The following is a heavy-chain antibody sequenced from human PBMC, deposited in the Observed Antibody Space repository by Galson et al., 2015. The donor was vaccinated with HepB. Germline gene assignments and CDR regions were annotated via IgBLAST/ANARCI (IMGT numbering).Heavy chain of an antibody. Sequence: QSGAEVKEAGESLKISCKASGYNFPTYWIGWVRQMPGKGLEWMGIVYPEDSDTRYSPSFQGQVSISADKSFSTAYLHWNSLKASDTAIYYCARRGYGTPSGYYALDAWGQGTTVIVSS. CDR2: VYPEDSDT. CDR3: ARRGYGTPSGYYALDA. D-gene: IGHD3-10*01. J-gene: IGHJ6*02. CDR1: GYNFPTYW. V-gene: IGHV5-51*01.